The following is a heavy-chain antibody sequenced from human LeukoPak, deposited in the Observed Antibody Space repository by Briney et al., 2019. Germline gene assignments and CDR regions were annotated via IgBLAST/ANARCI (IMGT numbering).Heavy chain of an antibody. V-gene: IGHV4-39*01. CDR2: IYYSGST. J-gene: IGHJ4*02. Sequence: SETLSLTCTVSGGSISSYYWGWIRQPPGKGLEWIGSIYYSGSTYYNPSLKSRVTISVDTSKNQFSLKLSSVTAADTAVYYCARGDCSGGSCYLFDYWGQGALVTVSS. CDR3: ARGDCSGGSCYLFDY. D-gene: IGHD2-15*01. CDR1: GGSISSYY.